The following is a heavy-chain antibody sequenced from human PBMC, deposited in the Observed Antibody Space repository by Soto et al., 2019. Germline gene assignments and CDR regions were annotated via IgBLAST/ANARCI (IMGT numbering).Heavy chain of an antibody. Sequence: EVPLVESGGGLVQPGGSLRLSCAASGFTFSSYAMHWFRQSPGKGVEYVSAISSNGGSTYYANSVKGRFTISRDNSKNTLYLQMGSLRVEDMAVYYCARGRYFDYWGQGTLVTASS. CDR2: ISSNGGST. J-gene: IGHJ4*02. CDR1: GFTFSSYA. CDR3: ARGRYFDY. V-gene: IGHV3-64*01.